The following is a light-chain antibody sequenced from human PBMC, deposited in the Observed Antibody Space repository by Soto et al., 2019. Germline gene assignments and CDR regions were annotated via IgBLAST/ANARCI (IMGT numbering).Light chain of an antibody. CDR1: SSDVGGYNY. V-gene: IGLV2-11*01. CDR2: DVS. CDR3: AVWDNSMTAWV. J-gene: IGLJ3*02. Sequence: QSALTQPRSVSGSPGQSVTISCTGTSSDVGGYNYVSWYQQHPGKAPKLMIYDVSERPSGVPDRFSGSKSGNTASLTISGLQAEDEADYYCAVWDNSMTAWVFGGGTKLTVL.